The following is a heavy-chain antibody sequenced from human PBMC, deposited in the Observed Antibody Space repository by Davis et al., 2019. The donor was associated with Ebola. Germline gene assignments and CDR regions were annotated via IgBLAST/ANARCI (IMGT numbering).Heavy chain of an antibody. CDR2: IYPYESQT. CDR3: AGGMMGFRFDH. D-gene: IGHD2-15*01. V-gene: IGHV5-51*01. J-gene: IGHJ4*02. CDR1: GFDLRNYW. Sequence: GESLKISCTASGFDLRNYWISWVRQLPGKGVEWMAMIYPYESQTKYNPSFKGLVTVSVDRSITTAYLQWSSLKASDTAMYYCAGGMMGFRFDHWGQGTPVTVSS.